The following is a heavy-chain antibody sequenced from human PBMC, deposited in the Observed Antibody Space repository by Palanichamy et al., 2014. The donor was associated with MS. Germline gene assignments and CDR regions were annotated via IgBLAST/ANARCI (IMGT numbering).Heavy chain of an antibody. Sequence: QVQLQESGPGLVKPSETLPLTCTVSGYSISSGYNWGWIRQSPGKGLEWVGTIYHSGFTSYSPSLRSRVTISVDTSKNQFSLNLNSVTAADTAVYYCLRSPDYWGQGTLVTVSS. CDR2: IYHSGFT. J-gene: IGHJ4*02. CDR1: GYSISSGYN. V-gene: IGHV4-38-2*02. CDR3: LRSPDY.